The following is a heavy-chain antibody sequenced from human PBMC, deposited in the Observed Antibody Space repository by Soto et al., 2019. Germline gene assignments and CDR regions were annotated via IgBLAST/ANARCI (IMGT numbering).Heavy chain of an antibody. J-gene: IGHJ5*02. CDR1: GGSISSSNW. Sequence: QVQLQESGPGLVKPSGTLSLTCAVSGGSISSSNWWSWVRQPPGKGLEWIGEIYHSGSTNYNPSLKSRGTXXVXKXXNQFSLKLSSVTAADTAVYYCARGGIAAASNWFDPWGQGTLVTVSS. CDR2: IYHSGST. CDR3: ARGGIAAASNWFDP. D-gene: IGHD6-13*01. V-gene: IGHV4-4*02.